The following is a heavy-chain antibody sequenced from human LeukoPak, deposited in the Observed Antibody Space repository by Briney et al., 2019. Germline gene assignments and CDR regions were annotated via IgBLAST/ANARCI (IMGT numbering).Heavy chain of an antibody. V-gene: IGHV3-23*01. CDR3: ARRHIASDAFDI. CDR1: GFTFSSNG. Sequence: PGGTLRLSCAASGFTFSSNGMSWVRQTPGKGLEWVSALSGSGGSTYYADSVKGRFTISRDNSKNTLYLQMNSLRAEDTAVYYCARRHIASDAFDIWGQGTMVTVSS. CDR2: LSGSGGST. J-gene: IGHJ3*02. D-gene: IGHD6-13*01.